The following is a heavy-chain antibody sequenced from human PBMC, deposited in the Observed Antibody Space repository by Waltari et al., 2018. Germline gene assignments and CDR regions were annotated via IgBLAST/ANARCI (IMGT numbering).Heavy chain of an antibody. CDR2: INTDGSST. CDR3: AREGDLFYFDY. D-gene: IGHD3-16*01. CDR1: RFSFSTYW. V-gene: IGHV3-74*01. Sequence: EVQLVESGGGLVQPGGSLRLSCAASRFSFSTYWMHWVRQAPGKGLVWVSRINTDGSSTTYADSVKGRFTISRDNAKKTLYLQMNSLRAEDTAVYYCAREGDLFYFDYWGQGTLVTVSS. J-gene: IGHJ4*02.